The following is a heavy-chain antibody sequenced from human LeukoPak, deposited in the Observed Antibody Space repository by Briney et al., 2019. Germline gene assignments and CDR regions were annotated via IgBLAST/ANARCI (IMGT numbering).Heavy chain of an antibody. Sequence: GGSLRLSCAASGFTLRTYWMSWARQAPGKGLEWVANIKQDGSEKNYVDSVKGRFTISRDNAKNSLYLQMNSLRAEDTAVYYCCAGVPDYWGQGTLVTVSS. CDR3: CAGVPDY. D-gene: IGHD2-8*01. V-gene: IGHV3-7*01. CDR1: GFTLRTYW. CDR2: IKQDGSEK. J-gene: IGHJ4*02.